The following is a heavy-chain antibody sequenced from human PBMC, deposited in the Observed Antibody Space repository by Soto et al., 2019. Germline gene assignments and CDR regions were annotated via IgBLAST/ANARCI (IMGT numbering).Heavy chain of an antibody. CDR2: IYYSGSA. CDR3: ATALWGFWYLDY. J-gene: IGHJ4*02. D-gene: IGHD6-13*01. CDR1: GGSDRSSNYY. Sequence: SETLCHTFAVSGGSDRSSNYYWSWIRQPPGKGLEWLGYIYYSGSASYNPSLKSRVTISVDTSKNQFSLKLSSVTAADTAVYYCATALWGFWYLDYWGQGTLVTVAS. V-gene: IGHV4-61*01.